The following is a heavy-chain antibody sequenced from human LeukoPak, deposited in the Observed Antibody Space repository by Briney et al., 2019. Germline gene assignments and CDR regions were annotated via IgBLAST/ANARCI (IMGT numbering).Heavy chain of an antibody. CDR2: ISAYNGNT. Sequence: ASVKVSCKASGYTFTSYGISWVRQAPGQGLEWMGWISAYNGNTNYAQKLQGRVTMTTDTSTSTAYMELRSLRSDDTAVYYCARDTSVLEWLLYGAFDIWGQGTMVTVSP. V-gene: IGHV1-18*01. J-gene: IGHJ3*02. CDR1: GYTFTSYG. CDR3: ARDTSVLEWLLYGAFDI. D-gene: IGHD3-3*01.